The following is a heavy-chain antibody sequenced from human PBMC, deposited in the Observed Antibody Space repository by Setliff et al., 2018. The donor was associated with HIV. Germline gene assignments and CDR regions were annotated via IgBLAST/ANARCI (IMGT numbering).Heavy chain of an antibody. CDR2: IYHSGST. CDR3: ARHRDPPGSSWIFYYYYMDR. V-gene: IGHV4-4*02. J-gene: IGHJ6*03. Sequence: PSETLSLTCTVSGGSISSNDWWNWVRQPPGKGLEWIGEIYHSGSTNYNTSLKSRVTISVDKSKNQFSLKLSSVTAADTGVYYCARHRDPPGSSWIFYYYYMDRWGGGTTVTVSS. CDR1: GGSISSNDW. D-gene: IGHD6-13*01.